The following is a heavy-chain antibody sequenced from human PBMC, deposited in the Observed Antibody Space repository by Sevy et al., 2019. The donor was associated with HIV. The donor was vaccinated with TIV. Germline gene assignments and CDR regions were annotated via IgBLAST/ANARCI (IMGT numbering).Heavy chain of an antibody. D-gene: IGHD5-12*01. CDR1: GFTFSSYE. V-gene: IGHV3-48*03. CDR3: ARGAEVGMATNYWAFDI. CDR2: ISSSGSTI. Sequence: GGSLRLSCAASGFTFSSYEMNWVRQAPGKGLEWVSYISSSGSTIYYADSVKGRFTISRDNAKNSLYLQMNSLRAEDTAVYYCARGAEVGMATNYWAFDIWGQGTMVTVSS. J-gene: IGHJ3*02.